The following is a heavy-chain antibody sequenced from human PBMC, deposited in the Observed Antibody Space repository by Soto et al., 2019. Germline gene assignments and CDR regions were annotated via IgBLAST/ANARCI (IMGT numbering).Heavy chain of an antibody. CDR1: GYTFTSYY. CDR2: INPSGGST. D-gene: IGHD6-6*01. J-gene: IGHJ3*02. CDR3: ARDPRSLSGSSSNAFDI. V-gene: IGHV1-46*03. Sequence: GASVKVSCKASGYTFTSYYMHWVRQAPGQGLEWMGIINPSGGSTSYAQKFQGRVTMTRDTSTSTVYMELSSLRSEDTAVYYCARDPRSLSGSSSNAFDIWGQGTMVTVSS.